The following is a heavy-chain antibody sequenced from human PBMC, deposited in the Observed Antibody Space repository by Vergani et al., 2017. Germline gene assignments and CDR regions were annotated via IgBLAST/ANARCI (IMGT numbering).Heavy chain of an antibody. Sequence: QVQLQESGPGLVKPSQTLSLTCTVSGGSISSGSYYWSWIRQPAGKGLEWIGRISTSGSTNYNPSLKSRVTISLDTSKNQFSLKLNFLTAADTAVYYCARAAAAALDYWGQGTLVTVSS. CDR3: ARAAAAALDY. D-gene: IGHD6-13*01. CDR1: GGSISSGSYY. J-gene: IGHJ4*02. CDR2: ISTSGST. V-gene: IGHV4-61*02.